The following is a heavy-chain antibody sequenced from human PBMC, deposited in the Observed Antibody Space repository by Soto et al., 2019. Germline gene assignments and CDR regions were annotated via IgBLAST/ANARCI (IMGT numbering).Heavy chain of an antibody. CDR3: ARAYGGDFDY. Sequence: SETLSLTXAVSGGSISSGGYSWSWIRQPPGKGLEWIGYIYHSGSTYYNPSLKSRVTISVDRSKNQFSLKLSSVTAADTAVYYCARAYGGDFDYWGQGTLVTVSS. V-gene: IGHV4-30-2*01. CDR2: IYHSGST. J-gene: IGHJ4*02. CDR1: GGSISSGGYS. D-gene: IGHD4-17*01.